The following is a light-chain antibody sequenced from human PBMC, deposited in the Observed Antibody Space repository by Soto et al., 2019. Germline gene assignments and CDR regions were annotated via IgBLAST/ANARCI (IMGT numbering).Light chain of an antibody. CDR3: QQLNSYPLT. CDR2: AAS. CDR1: QGFSSY. Sequence: DIQLTQSPSFLSASVGDRVTITCRASQGFSSYFAWYQQKPGKAPKLLIYAASTLQSGVPSRFSGSGSGTEFTLTISSLQPEDFATYYCQQLNSYPLTFGGGTKVDIK. V-gene: IGKV1-9*01. J-gene: IGKJ4*01.